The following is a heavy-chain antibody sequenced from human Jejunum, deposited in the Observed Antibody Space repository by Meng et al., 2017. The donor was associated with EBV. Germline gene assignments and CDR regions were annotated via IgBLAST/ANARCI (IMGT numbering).Heavy chain of an antibody. CDR2: VSGSGGNT. J-gene: IGHJ4*02. V-gene: IGHV3-23*04. CDR1: GFTFSSYS. CDR3: AKLLKY. Sequence: LVGAGGGLVQPGGSLRLSCAASGFTFSSYSMSWVRQAPGKGLEWVSTVSGSGGNTYYADSVKGRFTISRDISKNTLYLQMNSLTAEDTAIYYCAKLLKYWGQGTLVTVSS.